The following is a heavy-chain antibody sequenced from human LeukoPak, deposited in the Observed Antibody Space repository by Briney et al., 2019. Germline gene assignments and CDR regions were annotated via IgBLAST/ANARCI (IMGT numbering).Heavy chain of an antibody. CDR1: GGSFSGYY. CDR3: ARARSGSQRWFDP. CDR2: INHSGST. J-gene: IGHJ5*02. D-gene: IGHD3-3*01. Sequence: SETLSLTCAVYGGSFSGYYWSWIRQPPGKGLEWIGEINHSGSTNYNPSLKSRVTISVDTSKNQFSLKLSSVTAADTAVYYCARARSGSQRWFDPWGQGTLVTVSS. V-gene: IGHV4-34*01.